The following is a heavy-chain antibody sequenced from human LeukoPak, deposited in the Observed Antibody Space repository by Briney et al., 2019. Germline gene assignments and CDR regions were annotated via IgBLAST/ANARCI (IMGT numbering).Heavy chain of an antibody. V-gene: IGHV3-23*01. J-gene: IGHJ6*02. CDR1: GFTFSSYA. CDR3: ARDMTDTAMVYYYYGMDV. CDR2: ISGSGGST. Sequence: PGGSLRLSCAASGFTFSSYAMNWVRQAPGKGLEWVSAISGSGGSTYYADSVEGRFTISRDNSKNTLYLQMNSLRAEDTAVYYCARDMTDTAMVYYYYGMDVWGQGTTVTVSS. D-gene: IGHD5-18*01.